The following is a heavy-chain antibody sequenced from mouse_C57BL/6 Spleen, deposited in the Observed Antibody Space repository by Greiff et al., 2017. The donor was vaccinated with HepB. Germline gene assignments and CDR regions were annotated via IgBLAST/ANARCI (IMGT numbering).Heavy chain of an antibody. CDR3: ARRKGTTVVRESYFDY. CDR2: IYPSDSET. J-gene: IGHJ2*01. V-gene: IGHV1-61*01. Sequence: QVQLQQPGAELVRPGSSVKLSCKASGYTFTSYWMDWVKQRPGQGLEWIGNIYPSDSETNYNQKFKDKATLTVDKSSSTAYMQHSSRTSEDSAVYYCARRKGTTVVRESYFDYGGQGTTRTVSS. D-gene: IGHD1-1*01. CDR1: GYTFTSYW.